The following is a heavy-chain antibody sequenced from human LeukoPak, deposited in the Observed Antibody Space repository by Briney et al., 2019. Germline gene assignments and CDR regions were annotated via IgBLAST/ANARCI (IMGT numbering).Heavy chain of an antibody. CDR1: GYTFTGYY. CDR3: ARTSYGDLFDY. Sequence: ASVKVSCKASGYTFTGYYMHWVRQAPGQGLEWMGWINPNSGNTGYAQKFQGRVTITRNISISTAYMELSSLRSEDTAVYYCARTSYGDLFDYWGQGTLVTVSS. V-gene: IGHV1-8*03. CDR2: INPNSGNT. D-gene: IGHD4-17*01. J-gene: IGHJ4*02.